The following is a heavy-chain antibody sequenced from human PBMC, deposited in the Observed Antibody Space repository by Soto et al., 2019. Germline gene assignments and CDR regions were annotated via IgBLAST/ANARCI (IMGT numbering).Heavy chain of an antibody. V-gene: IGHV3-74*01. CDR1: GFTFSSYW. J-gene: IGHJ5*02. CDR2: INSDGSST. Sequence: PWGSLRLSCAASGFTFSSYWMHWVRQAPGKGLVWVSRINSDGSSTSYADSVKGRFTISRDNAKNTLYLQMNSLRAEDTAVYYCARSLRYTSWFDPWGQGTLVTVS. D-gene: IGHD3-9*01. CDR3: ARSLRYTSWFDP.